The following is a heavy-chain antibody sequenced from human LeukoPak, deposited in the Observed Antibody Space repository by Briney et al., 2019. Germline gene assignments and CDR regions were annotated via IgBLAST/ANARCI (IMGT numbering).Heavy chain of an antibody. J-gene: IGHJ4*02. CDR2: IYHSGST. CDR1: GGSISSGGYY. V-gene: IGHV4-30-2*01. Sequence: PSQTLSLTCTVSGGSISSGGYYWSWIRQPPGKGLEWIGYIYHSGSTYYNPSLKSRVTISVDRSKNQFSLKLSSVTAADTAVYYCARDGYNHYDSSGSFDYWGQGTLVTVSS. D-gene: IGHD3-22*01. CDR3: ARDGYNHYDSSGSFDY.